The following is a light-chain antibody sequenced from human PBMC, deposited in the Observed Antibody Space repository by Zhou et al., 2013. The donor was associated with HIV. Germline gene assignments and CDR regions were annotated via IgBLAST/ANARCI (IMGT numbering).Light chain of an antibody. J-gene: IGKJ1*01. CDR2: AAS. CDR1: QSISTY. V-gene: IGKV1-39*01. CDR3: QQSCTTEWT. Sequence: DIQMTQSPSSLSASVGDRVTITCRASQSISTYLNWYQQKPGKAPKLLIYAASSLQSGVPSRFSGSASGTDFTLTITSLQPEDSATYYCQQSCTTEWTFGQGTKVEI.